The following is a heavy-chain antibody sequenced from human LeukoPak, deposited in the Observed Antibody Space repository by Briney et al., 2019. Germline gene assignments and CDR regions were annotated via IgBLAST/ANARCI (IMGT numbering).Heavy chain of an antibody. CDR1: GYTFSNFG. D-gene: IGHD3-3*01. J-gene: IGHJ4*02. V-gene: IGHV1-18*01. CDR2: ISGNNDNP. CDR3: ARDGTITDDY. Sequence: ASVTVSCKPSGYTFSNFGINWVRQAPGQGLEWMGWISGNNDNPNYGQKFQGRFTVTTDPSTSTAYMELRNLRFDDTAVYYCARDGTITDDYWGQGTLVTVSS.